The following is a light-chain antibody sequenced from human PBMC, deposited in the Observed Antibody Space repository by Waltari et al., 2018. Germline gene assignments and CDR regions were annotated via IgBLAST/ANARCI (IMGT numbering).Light chain of an antibody. V-gene: IGLV3-10*01. CDR3: YSTDSSGDYGV. CDR2: EGS. J-gene: IGLJ2*01. CDR1: ALPNRF. Sequence: SYELTQPPSVSVSPGQTARITCSGDALPNRFGYWYQQKSGQAPVLVIYEGSKRPSGIPERFSGSSLGTMATLTISGAQVEDEVDYYCYSTDSSGDYGVFGGGTKLTVL.